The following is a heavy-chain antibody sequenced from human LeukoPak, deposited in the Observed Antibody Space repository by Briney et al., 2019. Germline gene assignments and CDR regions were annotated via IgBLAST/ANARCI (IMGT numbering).Heavy chain of an antibody. D-gene: IGHD3-3*01. CDR3: ARLYYDFWSGYYTSDYYYYMDV. Sequence: GGSLRLSCTASGFTFSAYAMMWVRQAPGKGPEWVSAIRGGGGSAFYADSVKGRFTISRDNAKNSLYLQMNSLRAEDTAVYYCARLYYDFWSGYYTSDYYYYMDVWGKGTTVTVSS. V-gene: IGHV3-23*01. CDR1: GFTFSAYA. CDR2: IRGGGGSA. J-gene: IGHJ6*03.